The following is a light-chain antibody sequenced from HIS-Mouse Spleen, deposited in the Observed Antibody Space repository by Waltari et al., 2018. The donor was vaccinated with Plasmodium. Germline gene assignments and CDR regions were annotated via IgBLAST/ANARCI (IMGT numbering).Light chain of an antibody. CDR3: QQYNNWSFT. CDR2: GAS. J-gene: IGKJ3*01. Sequence: EIVMTQSPATLSVSPGERATLSCRASQSVSSNLAWYQQKPGQAPRLLIYGASTRATGIPARFSGSGSVTEFTLTISSLQSEDFAVYYCQQYNNWSFTCGPGTKVDIK. CDR1: QSVSSN. V-gene: IGKV3-15*01.